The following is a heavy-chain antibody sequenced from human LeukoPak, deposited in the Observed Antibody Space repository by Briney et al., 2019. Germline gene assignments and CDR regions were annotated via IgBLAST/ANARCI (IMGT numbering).Heavy chain of an antibody. CDR2: IRSKAYGGTT. CDR1: GFTFSTYA. J-gene: IGHJ1*01. V-gene: IGHV3-49*04. Sequence: GGSLRLSCVASGFTFSTYAISWVRQAPGKGLEWVGFIRSKAYGGTTEYAASVKGRFTISRDDSKSIAYLQMNSLKTEDTAVYYCTRDPSYDSSGYYFSGKYFQHWGQGTLVTVSS. D-gene: IGHD3-22*01. CDR3: TRDPSYDSSGYYFSGKYFQH.